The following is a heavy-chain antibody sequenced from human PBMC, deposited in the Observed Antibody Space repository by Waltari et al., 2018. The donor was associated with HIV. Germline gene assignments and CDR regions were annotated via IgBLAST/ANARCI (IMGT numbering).Heavy chain of an antibody. Sequence: DVQLEESGGGLVQPGGSLRLSCSASGFTFTTFGFNWVRQAPGKGLEWVSYISTSSRPIYYADSVKGRFTISRDDAKNSLYLEMNSLRADDTAVYYCARESYYYDSSGYPLAYWGQGILVTVSS. CDR1: GFTFTTFG. D-gene: IGHD3-22*01. V-gene: IGHV3-48*04. CDR3: ARESYYYDSSGYPLAY. CDR2: ISTSSRPI. J-gene: IGHJ4*02.